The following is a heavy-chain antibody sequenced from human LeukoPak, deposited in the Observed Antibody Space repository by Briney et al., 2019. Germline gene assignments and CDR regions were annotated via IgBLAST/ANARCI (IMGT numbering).Heavy chain of an antibody. Sequence: SETLSLTCTVSGGSISSNTYYWGWIRQPPGKGLEWIGSIYYSGSTYYNPYLKSRVTISVETSKNQFSLKLSSVTAADTAVYYCARDYQGGYGDKTVDYWGQGTLVTVSS. CDR3: ARDYQGGYGDKTVDY. V-gene: IGHV4-39*07. J-gene: IGHJ4*02. CDR1: GGSISSNTYY. CDR2: IYYSGST. D-gene: IGHD5-18*01.